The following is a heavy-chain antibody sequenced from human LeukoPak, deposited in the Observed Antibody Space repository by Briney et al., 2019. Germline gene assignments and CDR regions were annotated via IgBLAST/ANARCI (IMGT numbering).Heavy chain of an antibody. J-gene: IGHJ4*02. Sequence: DPSETLSLTCAVYGGSFSGYYWSWIRQPPGKGLEWIGEINHSGSTNYNPSLKSRVTISVDTSKNQFSLKLSSVTAADTAVYYCARVPAHDQMYCYDSSGYYFDYWGQGTLVTVSS. D-gene: IGHD3-22*01. V-gene: IGHV4-34*01. CDR2: INHSGST. CDR3: ARVPAHDQMYCYDSSGYYFDY. CDR1: GGSFSGYY.